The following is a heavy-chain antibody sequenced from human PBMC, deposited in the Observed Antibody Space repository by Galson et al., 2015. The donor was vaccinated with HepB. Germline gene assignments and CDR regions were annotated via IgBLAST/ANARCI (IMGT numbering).Heavy chain of an antibody. CDR1: GFRFNNYA. J-gene: IGHJ4*02. CDR2: MNGSGGST. D-gene: IGHD3-22*01. CDR3: AKNPYYASNGYYSFDY. V-gene: IGHV3-23*01. Sequence: SLRLSCAASGFRFNNYAMSWVRRAPGKGLEWVSGMNGSGGSTYYVDSVKGRFTISRDNSKNTLWLQMNSLRVEDTAVYYCAKNPYYASNGYYSFDYWGRGTLVTVSS.